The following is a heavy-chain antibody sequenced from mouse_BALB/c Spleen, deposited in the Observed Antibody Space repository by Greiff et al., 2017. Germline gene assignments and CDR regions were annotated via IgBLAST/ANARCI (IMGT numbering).Heavy chain of an antibody. J-gene: IGHJ2*01. D-gene: IGHD1-1*01. V-gene: IGHV10-1*02. CDR1: GFTFNTYA. Sequence: EVKLQESGGGLVQPKGSLKLSCAASGFTFNTYAMNWVRQAPGKGLEWVARIRSKSNNYATYYADSVKDRFTISRDDSQSMLYLQMNNLKTEDTAMYYCVRQDYGSSYGDFDYWGQGTTLTVSS. CDR2: IRSKSNNYAT. CDR3: VRQDYGSSYGDFDY.